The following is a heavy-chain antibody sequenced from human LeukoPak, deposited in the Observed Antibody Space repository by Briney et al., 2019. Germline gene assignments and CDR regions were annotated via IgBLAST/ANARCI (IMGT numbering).Heavy chain of an antibody. Sequence: PSETLSLTCSVSGGSISSSSFYWGWIRQPPGKGLEWIGTIYYSGNTYYNPSLKSRVTISVDTSKNQFSLKLSSVTAADTAVYYCASIADSGSYRPFDYWGQGTLVTVSS. V-gene: IGHV4-39*01. CDR2: IYYSGNT. CDR1: GGSISSSSFY. J-gene: IGHJ4*02. CDR3: ASIADSGSYRPFDY. D-gene: IGHD1-26*01.